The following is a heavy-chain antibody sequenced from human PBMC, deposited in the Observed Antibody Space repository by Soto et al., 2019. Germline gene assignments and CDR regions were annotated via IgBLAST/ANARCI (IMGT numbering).Heavy chain of an antibody. CDR3: ARDVRTTSAPLD. Sequence: SVKVSCKASGGTFSSYTISWVRQAPGQGLEWMGRIIPILGIANYAQKFQGRVTITADKSTSTAYMELSSLRSEDTAVYYRARDVRTTSAPLDWGQGTLVTVSS. CDR1: GGTFSSYT. CDR2: IIPILGIA. D-gene: IGHD4-4*01. J-gene: IGHJ4*02. V-gene: IGHV1-69*04.